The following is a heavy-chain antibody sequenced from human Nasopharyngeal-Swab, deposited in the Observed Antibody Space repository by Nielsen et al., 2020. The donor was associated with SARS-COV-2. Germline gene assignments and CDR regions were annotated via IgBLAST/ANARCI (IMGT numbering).Heavy chain of an antibody. CDR3: ARDKSAALTPRSQYCFDY. J-gene: IGHJ4*02. D-gene: IGHD6-6*01. Sequence: SVKVSCKASRGIFSSYKISWVRQAPGQGLEWMGGIIPMFGTANYAQKFQGRVTITADESTSTAYMELSSLRSEDTAVYYCARDKSAALTPRSQYCFDYWGQGTLVTVSS. V-gene: IGHV1-69*13. CDR1: RGIFSSYK. CDR2: IIPMFGTA.